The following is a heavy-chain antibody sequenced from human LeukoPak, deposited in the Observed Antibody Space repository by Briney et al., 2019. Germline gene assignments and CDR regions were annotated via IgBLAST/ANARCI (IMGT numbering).Heavy chain of an antibody. CDR2: IHSGGST. CDR1: GVTVSSND. D-gene: IGHD3-22*01. CDR3: ARESYYDSSGYYRLFDY. Sequence: PGGSLRLSCAASGVTVSSNDMTWVRQAPGKGLEWVSVIHSGGSTYYADSVKGRFTISRDNSKNTLYLQMNSLRAEDTAVYYCARESYYDSSGYYRLFDYWGQGTLVTVSS. J-gene: IGHJ4*02. V-gene: IGHV3-53*01.